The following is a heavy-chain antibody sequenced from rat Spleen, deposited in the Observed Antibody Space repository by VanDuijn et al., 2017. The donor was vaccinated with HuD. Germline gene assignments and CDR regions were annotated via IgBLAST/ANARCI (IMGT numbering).Heavy chain of an antibody. J-gene: IGHJ2*01. D-gene: IGHD4-3*01. V-gene: IGHV5-58*01. CDR1: GFTFSRYW. Sequence: EVQLAETGGGLVQPGRSLKLSCVASGFTFSRYWMYWVRQAPGKGLEWVSSISNDGGTTYYPDSVKGRFTISRDNAENTVYLQMNSLRSEDTATYYCTRDRYNSGPGFDYWGQGVMVTVSS. CDR3: TRDRYNSGPGFDY. CDR2: ISNDGGTT.